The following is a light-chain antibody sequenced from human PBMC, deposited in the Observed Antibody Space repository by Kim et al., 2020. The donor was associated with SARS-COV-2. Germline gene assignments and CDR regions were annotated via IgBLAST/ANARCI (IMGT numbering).Light chain of an antibody. V-gene: IGKV1-9*01. CDR1: QAISSH. J-gene: IGKJ2*01. CDR2: AVS. Sequence: CESEGDRATLTCRASQAISSHLAWYQQKPGKAPKLLIYAVSTLQTGVSPRFTGDRSGQDFTLTINSLQPEDSATYYCLQVYSYPYTFGPGTKLEIK. CDR3: LQVYSYPYT.